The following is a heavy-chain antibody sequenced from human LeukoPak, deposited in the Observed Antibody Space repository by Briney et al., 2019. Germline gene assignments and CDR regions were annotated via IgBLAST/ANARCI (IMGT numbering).Heavy chain of an antibody. CDR3: ARGSIAARLDAFDI. CDR2: IYHSGST. D-gene: IGHD6-6*01. V-gene: IGHV4-30-2*01. J-gene: IGHJ3*02. Sequence: PSGTLSLTCAVSGVSISSGGYSWSWIRQPPGKGLEWIGYIYHSGSTYYNPSLKSRVTISVDRSKNQFSLKLSSVTAADTAVYYCARGSIAARLDAFDIWGQGTMVTVSS. CDR1: GVSISSGGYS.